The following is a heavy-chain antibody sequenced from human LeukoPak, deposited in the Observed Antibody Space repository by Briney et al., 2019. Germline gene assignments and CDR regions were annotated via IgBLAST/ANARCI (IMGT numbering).Heavy chain of an antibody. D-gene: IGHD3-10*01. Sequence: ASVKVSCKASGYTFTSYHIHWVRRAPGQGLEWMGIINPSGGSTSYAQKFQGRVTMTRDTSTSTVYMELSSLRSEDTAVYYCAKASTYYYGSGSYPDPYYYYGMDVWGQGTTVTVSS. J-gene: IGHJ6*02. CDR1: GYTFTSYH. CDR2: INPSGGST. V-gene: IGHV1-46*01. CDR3: AKASTYYYGSGSYPDPYYYYGMDV.